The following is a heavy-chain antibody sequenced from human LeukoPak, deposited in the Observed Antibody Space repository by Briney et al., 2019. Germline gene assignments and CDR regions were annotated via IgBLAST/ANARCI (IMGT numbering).Heavy chain of an antibody. Sequence: GGSLRLSCAASGFTFSSYGMHWVRQAPGKGLEWVSGINWNGGSTGYADSVKGRFTISRDNAKNSLYLQMNSLRAEDTALYHCARGWILNWFDPWGQGTLVTVSS. V-gene: IGHV3-20*01. J-gene: IGHJ5*02. CDR2: INWNGGST. D-gene: IGHD5-12*01. CDR1: GFTFSSYG. CDR3: ARGWILNWFDP.